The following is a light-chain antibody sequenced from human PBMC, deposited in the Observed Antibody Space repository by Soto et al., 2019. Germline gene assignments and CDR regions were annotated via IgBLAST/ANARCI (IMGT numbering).Light chain of an antibody. J-gene: IGKJ3*01. V-gene: IGKV1-5*01. Sequence: DIQMTQSPSTLAASVGDRVTITCRASQNINRWLAWYQQKPGKAPKVLIYDASSLESGVPSRFSGSGSGTEFTLTITSLQPDDFATYYCQQYDGNFGPGTKVDIK. CDR1: QNINRW. CDR3: QQYDGN. CDR2: DAS.